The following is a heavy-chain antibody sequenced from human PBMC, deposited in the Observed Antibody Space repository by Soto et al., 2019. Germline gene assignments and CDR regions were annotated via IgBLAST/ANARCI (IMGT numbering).Heavy chain of an antibody. CDR1: GFTFSSYA. J-gene: IGHJ6*02. V-gene: IGHV3-23*01. Sequence: EVPLLESGGGLVQPGGSLRLSCAASGFTFSSYAMSWVRQAPGKGLEWVSAISGSGGSTYYADSVKGRFTISRDNSKNTLYLQMNSLRAEDTAVYYCPKWEGAAISSYYCYGMDVWGQGTTVTVSS. D-gene: IGHD1-26*01. CDR2: ISGSGGST. CDR3: PKWEGAAISSYYCYGMDV.